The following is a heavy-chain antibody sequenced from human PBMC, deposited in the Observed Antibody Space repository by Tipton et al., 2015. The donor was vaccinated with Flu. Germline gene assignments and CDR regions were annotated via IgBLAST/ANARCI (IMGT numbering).Heavy chain of an antibody. D-gene: IGHD5-12*01. CDR3: ARGGATGEDYFDY. CDR1: GGSFSGYY. J-gene: IGHJ4*02. V-gene: IGHV4-31*11. Sequence: TLSLTCAVYGGSFSGYYWSWIRQHPGKGLEWIGYIYYSGSTYYNPSLKSRVTISVDTSKNQFSLKLSSVTAADTAVYYCARGGATGEDYFDYWGQGTLVTVSS. CDR2: IYYSGST.